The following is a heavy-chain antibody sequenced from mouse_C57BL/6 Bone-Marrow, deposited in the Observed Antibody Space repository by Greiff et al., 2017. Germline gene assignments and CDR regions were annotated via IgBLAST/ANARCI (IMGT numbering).Heavy chain of an antibody. J-gene: IGHJ4*01. Sequence: VQLQQSGAELARPGASVKLSCKASGYTFTSYGISWVKQRTGQGLEWIGEIYPRSGNTYYNEKFKGKATLTVDKSSSTAYMQLSSLTSEDSAVYYCARGDFDYYGSSWAMDYWGQGTSVTVSS. V-gene: IGHV1-81*01. D-gene: IGHD1-1*01. CDR3: ARGDFDYYGSSWAMDY. CDR2: IYPRSGNT. CDR1: GYTFTSYG.